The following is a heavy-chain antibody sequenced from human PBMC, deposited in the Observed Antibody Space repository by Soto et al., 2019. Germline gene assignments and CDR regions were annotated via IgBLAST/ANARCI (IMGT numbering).Heavy chain of an antibody. CDR1: GGSFTSNNW. J-gene: IGHJ4*02. CDR2: IYRTGST. CDR3: ASRDPGTSVDY. D-gene: IGHD1-7*01. V-gene: IGHV4-4*02. Sequence: PSETLSLTCAVCGGSFTSNNWWTWVRQPPGQGLEWIGEIYRTGSTNYNPSLKSRVTISLDKSENQFSLKVTSLTAADTAAYYCASRDPGTSVDYWGQGTLVTVSS.